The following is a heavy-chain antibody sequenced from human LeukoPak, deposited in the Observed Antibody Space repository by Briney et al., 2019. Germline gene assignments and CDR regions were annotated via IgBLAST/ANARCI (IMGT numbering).Heavy chain of an antibody. Sequence: SETLSLTCAVYGGSFSGDYWSWIRQPPGKGLEWSGEIDHSGSTNYNPSLKSRVTISVDTSKNQFSLKLSSVTAADTAVYYCARALGYCSSTSCGDYYMDVWGKGTTVTVSS. CDR1: GGSFSGDY. CDR2: IDHSGST. J-gene: IGHJ6*03. D-gene: IGHD2-2*01. CDR3: ARALGYCSSTSCGDYYMDV. V-gene: IGHV4-34*01.